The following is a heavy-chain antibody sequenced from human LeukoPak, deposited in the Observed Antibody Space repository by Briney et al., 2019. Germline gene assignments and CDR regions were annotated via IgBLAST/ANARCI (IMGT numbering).Heavy chain of an antibody. Sequence: GGSLRLSCAASGFTFSSYAMHWVRQAPGKGLEWVAVISYDGSNKYYADSVKGRFTISRDNSKNTLYLQMNSLRAEDTAVYYCARSLTKVRGYDYWGQGTLVTVS. CDR1: GFTFSSYA. CDR3: ARSLTKVRGYDY. J-gene: IGHJ4*02. D-gene: IGHD3-10*01. CDR2: ISYDGSNK. V-gene: IGHV3-30*04.